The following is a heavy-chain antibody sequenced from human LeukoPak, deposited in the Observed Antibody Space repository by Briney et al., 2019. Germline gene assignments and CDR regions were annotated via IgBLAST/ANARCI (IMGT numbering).Heavy chain of an antibody. CDR2: INPSGGST. J-gene: IGHJ4*02. CDR3: ARVGTGYSSSWSLYYFDY. D-gene: IGHD6-13*01. V-gene: IGHV1-46*01. Sequence: ASVKVSCKASGYTFTSYYMHWVRQAPGQGLEWMGIINPSGGSTSYAQKFQGRVTMTRDTSTSTAYMELSSLRSEDTAVYYCARVGTGYSSSWSLYYFDYWGQGTLVTVSS. CDR1: GYTFTSYY.